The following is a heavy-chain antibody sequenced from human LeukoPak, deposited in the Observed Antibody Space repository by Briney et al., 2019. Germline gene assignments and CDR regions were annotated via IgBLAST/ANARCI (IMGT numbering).Heavy chain of an antibody. D-gene: IGHD6-19*01. Sequence: GGSLRLSCAASGFTFSSYSMNWVRQAPGKGLEWVSYISSSSSTIYYADSVKGRFTISRDNAKNSLYLQMNSLRAEDTAVYYCARRSQWLVLDYWGRGTLVTVSS. CDR1: GFTFSSYS. CDR2: ISSSSSTI. CDR3: ARRSQWLVLDY. V-gene: IGHV3-48*01. J-gene: IGHJ4*02.